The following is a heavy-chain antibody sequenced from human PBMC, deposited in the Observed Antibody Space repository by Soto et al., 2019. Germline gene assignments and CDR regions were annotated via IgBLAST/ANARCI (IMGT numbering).Heavy chain of an antibody. J-gene: IGHJ4*02. CDR1: GFTFNSLS. D-gene: IGHD2-21*02. Sequence: QVQLVESGGGMVQPGTSLRLSCAASGFTFNSLSLHWVRQRPDKGLEWVAVISHDGRVTFYAGFVKGRFTVSRDNSKNTIYLQVNSLRAEDTAVYYCAREPYGDSQYFDYWGQGTLVTVSS. CDR3: AREPYGDSQYFDY. V-gene: IGHV3-30*04. CDR2: ISHDGRVT.